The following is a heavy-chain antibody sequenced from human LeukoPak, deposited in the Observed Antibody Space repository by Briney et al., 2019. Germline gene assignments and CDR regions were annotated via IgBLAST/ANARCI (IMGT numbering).Heavy chain of an antibody. V-gene: IGHV1-2*02. J-gene: IGHJ1*01. CDR2: INPNSGGT. CDR1: GYTFTSYY. CDR3: ARDSRDGWSPSAYFQH. D-gene: IGHD5-24*01. Sequence: ASVKVSCKASGYTFTSYYMHWVRQAPGQGLEWMGWINPNSGGTNYAQKFQGRVTMTRDTSISTAYMELSRLRSDDTAVYYCARDSRDGWSPSAYFQHWGQGTLVTVST.